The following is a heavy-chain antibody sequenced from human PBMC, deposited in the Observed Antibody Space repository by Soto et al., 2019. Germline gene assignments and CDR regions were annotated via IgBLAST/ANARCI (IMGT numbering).Heavy chain of an antibody. CDR3: ARDEVSGRYFRRTMGGMDV. CDR2: ISSSGSTI. V-gene: IGHV3-48*03. CDR1: GFTFSSYA. Sequence: PGGSLRLSCAASGFTFSSYAMNWVRQAPGKGLEWVSYISSSGSTIYYADSVKGRFTISRDNAKNSLYLQMNSLRAEDTAVYYWARDEVSGRYFRRTMGGMDVWGQGTTVTVSS. D-gene: IGHD1-26*01. J-gene: IGHJ6*02.